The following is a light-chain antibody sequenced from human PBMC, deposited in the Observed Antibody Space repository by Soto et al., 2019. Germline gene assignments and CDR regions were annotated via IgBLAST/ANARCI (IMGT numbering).Light chain of an antibody. V-gene: IGKV1-33*01. Sequence: DIQMTQSPSSLSASVGDRVTITCQATHDITNHLNWYQQKLGKAPKLLIYDASNLETGVPSRFSGSGSGTEFTFTISSLQPEDVASYYCQQYDNFPYTFGHGTNLEMK. J-gene: IGKJ2*01. CDR2: DAS. CDR1: HDITNH. CDR3: QQYDNFPYT.